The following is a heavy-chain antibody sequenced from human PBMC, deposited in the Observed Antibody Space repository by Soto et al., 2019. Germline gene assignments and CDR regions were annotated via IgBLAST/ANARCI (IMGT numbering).Heavy chain of an antibody. Sequence: GASVKVSCKASGGTFSSYAISWVRQAPGQGLEWMGGIIPIFGTANYAQKFQGRVTITADESTSTAYMELSSLRSEETAVYYCARVVPPDDGGKKDYYYGMDVWGQGTTVTVSS. CDR2: IIPIFGTA. D-gene: IGHD4-17*01. V-gene: IGHV1-69*13. CDR1: GGTFSSYA. J-gene: IGHJ6*02. CDR3: ARVVPPDDGGKKDYYYGMDV.